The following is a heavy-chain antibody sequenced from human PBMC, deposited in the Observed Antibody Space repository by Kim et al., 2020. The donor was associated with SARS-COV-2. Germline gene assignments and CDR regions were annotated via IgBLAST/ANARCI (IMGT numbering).Heavy chain of an antibody. J-gene: IGHJ5*02. D-gene: IGHD1-26*01. Sequence: GTYYADSVKGRFTLYRDNSKKTLVPQMHRLRGEDTAVYYCAKISGRHGASWGQGTLVTVSS. CDR3: AKISGRHGAS. CDR2: GT. V-gene: IGHV3-23*01.